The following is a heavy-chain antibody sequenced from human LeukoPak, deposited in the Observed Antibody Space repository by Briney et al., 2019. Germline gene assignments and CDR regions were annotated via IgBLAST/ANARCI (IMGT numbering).Heavy chain of an antibody. V-gene: IGHV4-39*01. CDR2: IYYSGST. CDR1: GGSISSSSND. D-gene: IGHD5-18*01. Sequence: PSETPSLTCTVSGGSISSSSNDWGWIRQPPGKGLEWIGSIYYSGSTYYNPSLKSRVTISVDTSKNQFSLKLSSVTAADTAVYYCARQPFSTEGYSYGLDYWGQGTLVTVSS. CDR3: ARQPFSTEGYSYGLDY. J-gene: IGHJ4*02.